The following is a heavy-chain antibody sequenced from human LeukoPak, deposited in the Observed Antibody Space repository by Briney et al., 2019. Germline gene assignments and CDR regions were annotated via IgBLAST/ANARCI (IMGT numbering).Heavy chain of an antibody. CDR1: GFTFRRYG. CDR3: AKDTLYDSSGYYWDY. J-gene: IGHJ4*02. Sequence: GGSLRLSCEASGFTFRRYGMHWVRQAPGKGLEWVAVVWFDGRKEYYIDSVKGRFTIARDNSKNTLYLQMNSLRAEDTAVYYCAKDTLYDSSGYYWDYWGQGTLVTVSS. D-gene: IGHD3-22*01. CDR2: VWFDGRKE. V-gene: IGHV3-33*06.